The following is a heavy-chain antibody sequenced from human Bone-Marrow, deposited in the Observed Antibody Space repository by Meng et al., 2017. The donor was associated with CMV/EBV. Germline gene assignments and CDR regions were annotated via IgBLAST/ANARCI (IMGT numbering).Heavy chain of an antibody. J-gene: IGHJ4*02. CDR1: FTGYY. CDR2: INPNSGGT. Sequence: FTGYYLPWVRQAPGQGLEWMGWINPNSGGTNYAQKFQGRVTMTRDTSISTAYMELSRLRSDDTAVYYCARDSGITIFGVVINPPSDYWGQGTLVTVSS. V-gene: IGHV1-2*02. D-gene: IGHD3-3*01. CDR3: ARDSGITIFGVVINPPSDY.